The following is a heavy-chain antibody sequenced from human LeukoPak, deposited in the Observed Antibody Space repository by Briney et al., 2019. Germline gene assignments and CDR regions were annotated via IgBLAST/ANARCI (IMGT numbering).Heavy chain of an antibody. CDR2: IYYSGST. V-gene: IGHV4-59*01. Sequence: SETLSLTCTVSGGSISSYYWSWIRQPPGKGLEWIGYIYYSGSTYYNPSLKSRVTMSVDTSKNQFSLKLTSMTAADTAVYYCARGGGGYCSSTSCYSVSDIWGQGTVVTVS. CDR1: GGSISSYY. D-gene: IGHD2-2*01. CDR3: ARGGGGYCSSTSCYSVSDI. J-gene: IGHJ3*02.